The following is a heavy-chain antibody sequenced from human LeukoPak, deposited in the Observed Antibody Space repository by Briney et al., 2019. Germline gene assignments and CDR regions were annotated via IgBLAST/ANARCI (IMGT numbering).Heavy chain of an antibody. CDR3: ASEKPEKLYFDY. V-gene: IGHV4-4*07. J-gene: IGHJ4*02. CDR2: IYTSGST. Sequence: SETLSLTCTVSGGSISSYYWSWIRQPAGKGLEWIGRIYTSGSTNYNPSLKSRVTMSVDTSKNQFSLKLSSVTAADTAAYYCASEKPEKLYFDYWGQGTLVTVSS. CDR1: GGSISSYY.